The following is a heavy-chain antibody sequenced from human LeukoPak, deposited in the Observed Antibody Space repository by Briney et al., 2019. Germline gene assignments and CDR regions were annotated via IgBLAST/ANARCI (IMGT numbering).Heavy chain of an antibody. J-gene: IGHJ6*02. D-gene: IGHD1-26*01. CDR3: AKVSVGAYYYYGMDV. V-gene: IGHV3-30*18. CDR2: ISYDGSNK. Sequence: GRSLRLSCAASGFTFSSYGMHWVRQAPGKGLEWVAVISYDGSNKCYADSVRGRFTISRDNSKNTLYLQMNSLRAEDTAVYYCAKVSVGAYYYYGMDVWGQGTTVTVSS. CDR1: GFTFSSYG.